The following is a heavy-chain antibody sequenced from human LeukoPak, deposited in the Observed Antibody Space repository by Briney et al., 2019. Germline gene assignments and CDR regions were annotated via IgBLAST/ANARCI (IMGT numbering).Heavy chain of an antibody. CDR2: ISAYNGNT. Sequence: ASVKVSCTASGYTFTSYGISWVRQAPGQGLEWMGWISAYNGNTNYAQKLQGRVTMTTDTSTSTAYMELRSLRSDDTAVYYCARVLFGYNWNSYDAFDIWGQGTMVTVSS. V-gene: IGHV1-18*01. CDR3: ARVLFGYNWNSYDAFDI. CDR1: GYTFTSYG. J-gene: IGHJ3*02. D-gene: IGHD1-7*01.